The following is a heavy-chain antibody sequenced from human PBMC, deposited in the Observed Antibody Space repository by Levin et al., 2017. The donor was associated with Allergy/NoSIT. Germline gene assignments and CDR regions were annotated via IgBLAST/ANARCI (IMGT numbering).Heavy chain of an antibody. CDR1: GGSFSGYY. D-gene: IGHD3-10*01. Sequence: SETLSLTCAVSGGSFSGYYWTWIRQPPGKGLEWIGEANPGGDIKYNPSLESRLTMSVDTSQNQFSLKLTSVTAADTAVYYCARVARDYYGSGDYYFKNNWFDPWGQGTPVTVSS. CDR3: ARVARDYYGSGDYYFKNNWFDP. CDR2: ANPGGDI. J-gene: IGHJ5*02. V-gene: IGHV4-34*01.